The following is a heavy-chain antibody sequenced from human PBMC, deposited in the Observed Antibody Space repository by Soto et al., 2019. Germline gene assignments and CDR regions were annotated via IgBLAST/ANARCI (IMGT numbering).Heavy chain of an antibody. Sequence: QLQLQESGPGLVKPSETLSLTCTVSGRPISSSTYYWGWIRQPPGKGLEWIGSIYYRGSTYYNPSRKSRLTISVDTSKTQFALKLSAVTAADTAVYYCANSYGDYVSYWGQGTLVTVSS. D-gene: IGHD4-17*01. CDR2: IYYRGST. CDR3: ANSYGDYVSY. CDR1: GRPISSSTYY. V-gene: IGHV4-39*01. J-gene: IGHJ4*02.